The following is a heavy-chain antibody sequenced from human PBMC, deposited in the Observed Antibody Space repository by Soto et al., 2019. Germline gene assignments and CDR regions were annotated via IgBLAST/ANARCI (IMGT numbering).Heavy chain of an antibody. J-gene: IGHJ5*02. CDR2: IHSSGST. Sequence: SETLSLTCTVSGASMNSYHWSWIRQPAGKGLEWIGHIHSSGSTNYNPSLKSRVTMSVDTSKNHFSLRLMYLTAADTAVYYCASDQGVAAAGICWCDPWGQGCLVAVSS. CDR3: ASDQGVAAAGICWCDP. CDR1: GASMNSYH. D-gene: IGHD6-13*01. V-gene: IGHV4-4*07.